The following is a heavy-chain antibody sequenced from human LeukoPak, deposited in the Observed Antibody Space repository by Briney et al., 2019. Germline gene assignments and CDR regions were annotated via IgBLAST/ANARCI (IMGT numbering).Heavy chain of an antibody. D-gene: IGHD3-22*01. V-gene: IGHV1-2*02. CDR3: ARRPNDSSGYSY. CDR2: INPNSGGT. J-gene: IGHJ4*02. Sequence: PARSLRLSCAASGFIFRSYGMHWVRQAPGQGLEWMGWINPNSGGTKYAQKFQGRVTMTRDTSISTAYMELSRLRSDDTAVYYCARRPNDSSGYSYWGQGTLVTVSS. CDR1: GFIFRSYG.